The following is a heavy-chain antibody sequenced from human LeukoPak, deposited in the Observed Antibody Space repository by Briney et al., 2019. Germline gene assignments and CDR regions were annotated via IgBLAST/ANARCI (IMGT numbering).Heavy chain of an antibody. CDR2: IYYSGST. CDR1: GGSISSSSYY. D-gene: IGHD3-22*01. Sequence: SETLSLTCTVSGGSISSSSYYRGCIRQPPGKGLEWIGSIYYSGSTYYNPSLKSRVTISVDTSKNQFSLKLSPVTAADTAVYYCARHVRDYYDSSGYDYWGQGTLVTVSS. V-gene: IGHV4-39*01. J-gene: IGHJ4*02. CDR3: ARHVRDYYDSSGYDY.